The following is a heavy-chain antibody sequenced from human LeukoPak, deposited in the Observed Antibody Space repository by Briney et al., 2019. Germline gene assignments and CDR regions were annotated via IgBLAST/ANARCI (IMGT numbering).Heavy chain of an antibody. CDR1: GYTFTDYY. D-gene: IGHD6-6*01. J-gene: IGHJ4*02. CDR2: INPTSGDT. V-gene: IGHV1-2*02. CDR3: ARFSYSSSSSFDY. Sequence: ASVKVSCKASGYTFTDYYLHWVRQAPGQGLEWLGWINPTSGDTKYAQKFQGSVTMTRDTSTSTAHMELRRLRNDDTAVYYCARFSYSSSSSFDYWGQGTLVAVSS.